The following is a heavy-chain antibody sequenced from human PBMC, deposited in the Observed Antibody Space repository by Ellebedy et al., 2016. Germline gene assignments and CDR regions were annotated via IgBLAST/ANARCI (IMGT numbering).Heavy chain of an antibody. D-gene: IGHD3-16*01. CDR3: AWELPWGYYSMDV. V-gene: IGHV3-11*01. CDR2: ISSSDSTI. Sequence: GESLKISXAASGFTFSDYYMSWIRQAPGKGLEWVSYISSSDSTIYYADSVKGRFTISRDNAKNSLYLQMNSLRAEDTAVYYCAWELPWGYYSMDVWGQGTTVTVSS. J-gene: IGHJ6*02. CDR1: GFTFSDYY.